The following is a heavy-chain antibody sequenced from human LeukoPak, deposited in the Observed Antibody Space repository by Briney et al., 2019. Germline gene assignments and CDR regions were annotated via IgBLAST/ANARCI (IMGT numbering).Heavy chain of an antibody. CDR2: INPNSGGT. Sequence: ASVKVSCKASGYTFTGYHMHWVRQAPGQGLEWMGWINPNSGGTNYARKFQGRVTMTRDTSISTAYMELSSLRSDDTAVYYCARADYGDDKYNWFAPWGQGTLVTVSS. D-gene: IGHD4-17*01. CDR3: ARADYGDDKYNWFAP. J-gene: IGHJ5*02. V-gene: IGHV1-2*02. CDR1: GYTFTGYH.